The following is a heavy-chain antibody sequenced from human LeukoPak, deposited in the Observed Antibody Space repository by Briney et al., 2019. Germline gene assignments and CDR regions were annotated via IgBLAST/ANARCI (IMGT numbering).Heavy chain of an antibody. V-gene: IGHV3-9*01. CDR3: TKSARHNYAHDY. CDR2: ISWNSGTI. Sequence: PGGSLRLSCAASGFTFDDYAMHWVRQAPGRGLEWVSGISWNSGTIGYADSVKGRFTISRDNAKNSLFLQMNSLRAEDTALYFCTKSARHNYAHDYWGQGSLVTVSS. J-gene: IGHJ4*02. D-gene: IGHD2-2*01. CDR1: GFTFDDYA.